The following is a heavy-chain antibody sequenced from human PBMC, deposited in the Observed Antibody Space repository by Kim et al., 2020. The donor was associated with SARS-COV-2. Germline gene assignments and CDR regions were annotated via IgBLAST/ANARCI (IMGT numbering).Heavy chain of an antibody. Sequence: SYGQKFQGRVTMTRDTSTSTVYMELSSLRSEDTAVYYCAREIPAARYFDYWGQGTLVTVSS. V-gene: IGHV1-46*01. J-gene: IGHJ4*02. D-gene: IGHD6-13*01. CDR3: AREIPAARYFDY.